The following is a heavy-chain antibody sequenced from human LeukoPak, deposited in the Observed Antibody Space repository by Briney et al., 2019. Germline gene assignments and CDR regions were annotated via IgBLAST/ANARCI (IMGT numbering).Heavy chain of an antibody. J-gene: IGHJ4*02. V-gene: IGHV1-46*01. CDR3: ARGSSWYFDY. CDR1: GYTLTSYY. Sequence: ASVKVSCKASGYTLTSYYMHWVRQAPGQGLEWMGIINPSGGSTSYAQKFQGRVTMTRDMSTSTDYMELSSLRSEDTAVYYCARGSSWYFDYWGQGTLVTVSS. CDR2: INPSGGST. D-gene: IGHD6-13*01.